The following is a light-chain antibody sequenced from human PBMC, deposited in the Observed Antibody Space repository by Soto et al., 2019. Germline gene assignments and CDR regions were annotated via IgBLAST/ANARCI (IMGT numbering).Light chain of an antibody. CDR3: QQRSNWPLT. CDR2: GAS. Sequence: IVMTQSPATLSVSPGERATLSCRASQSVSSNLAWYQQKPGQAPRLLIYGASTRATGIPARFSGSGSGTEFTLTISSLQSEDFAVYYCQQRSNWPLTFGGGTKVDIK. J-gene: IGKJ4*01. CDR1: QSVSSN. V-gene: IGKV3-15*01.